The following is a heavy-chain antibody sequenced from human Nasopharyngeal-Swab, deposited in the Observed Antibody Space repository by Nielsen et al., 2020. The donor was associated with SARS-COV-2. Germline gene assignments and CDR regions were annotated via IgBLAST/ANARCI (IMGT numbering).Heavy chain of an antibody. CDR3: ATDLDHFGGENRFDS. CDR2: ISATGTT. Sequence: GSLRLSCIVSGDSMSRFWWSWIRQVPGKGLEWVGYISATGTTTYNPSLKSRATIFIDSSRRQFSLRLSSVTAADTAVYYCATDLDHFGGENRFDSWGQGTLVTVSS. J-gene: IGHJ4*02. V-gene: IGHV4-4*08. CDR1: GDSMSRFW. D-gene: IGHD4-23*01.